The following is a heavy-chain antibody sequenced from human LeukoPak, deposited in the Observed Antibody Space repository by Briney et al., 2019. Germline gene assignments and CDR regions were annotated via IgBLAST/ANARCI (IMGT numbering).Heavy chain of an antibody. CDR2: INSDGSST. CDR1: GFTFSSYW. V-gene: IGHV3-74*01. Sequence: PGGSLRLSCAASGFTFSSYWMHWVRQAPGKGLVWVSRINSDGSSTSYADSVKGRFTISRDNAKNTLYLQMNSLRAEDTAVYYCAKDRGQLWFWYYFDYWGQGTLVTVSS. J-gene: IGHJ4*02. D-gene: IGHD5-18*01. CDR3: AKDRGQLWFWYYFDY.